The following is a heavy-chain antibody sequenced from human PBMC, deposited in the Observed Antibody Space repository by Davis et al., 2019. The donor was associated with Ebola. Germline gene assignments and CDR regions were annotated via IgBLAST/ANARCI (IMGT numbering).Heavy chain of an antibody. D-gene: IGHD5-24*01. CDR2: ISFDGSNK. J-gene: IGHJ3*01. CDR1: GFTFSSFA. CDR3: ARVAGRWLQLDAFDL. V-gene: IGHV3-30*04. Sequence: GESLKISCAASGFTFSSFAMHWVRQAPGKGLEWVAFISFDGSNKYFADFVKGRFTISRDNSKNTLYLQMNSLRAEDTAVYYCARVAGRWLQLDAFDLWGQGTMVTVSS.